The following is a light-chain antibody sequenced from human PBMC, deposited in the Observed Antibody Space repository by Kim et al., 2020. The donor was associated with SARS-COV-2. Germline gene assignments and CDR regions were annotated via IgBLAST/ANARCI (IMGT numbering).Light chain of an antibody. CDR3: QEYDDWPPWT. J-gene: IGKJ1*01. V-gene: IGKV3-15*01. CDR1: QSLGRN. CDR2: GAS. Sequence: VPLGESATRPCRASQSLGRNVALYQQKPGQAPRFLIYGASTRATDVPARFSGSGSGTEFTLIISSLQSEDLADYFCQEYDDWPPWTFGQGTNVEI.